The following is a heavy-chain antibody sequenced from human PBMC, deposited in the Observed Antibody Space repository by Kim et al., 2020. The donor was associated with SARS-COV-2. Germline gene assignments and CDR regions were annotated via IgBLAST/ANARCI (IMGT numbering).Heavy chain of an antibody. J-gene: IGHJ3*02. V-gene: IGHV4-31*03. Sequence: SETLSLTCTVSGGSISSGGYYWSWIRQHPGKGLEWIGYIYYSGSTYYNPSLKSRVTISVDTSKNQFSLKLSSVTAADTAVYYCAREGRRGLFDAFDIWGQGTMVTVSS. CDR3: AREGRRGLFDAFDI. CDR1: GGSISSGGYY. D-gene: IGHD3-10*01. CDR2: IYYSGST.